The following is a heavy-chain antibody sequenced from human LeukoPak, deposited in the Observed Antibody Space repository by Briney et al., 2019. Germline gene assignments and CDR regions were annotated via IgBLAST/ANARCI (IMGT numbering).Heavy chain of an antibody. CDR2: IYYSGST. V-gene: IGHV4-30-4*01. CDR1: GGSISSGDYY. J-gene: IGHJ5*02. Sequence: SQTLSLTCTVSGGSISSGDYYWSWIRQPPGKGLEWIGYIYYSGSTYYNPSLKSRVTISVDTSKNQFSLKLSSVTAADTAVYYCARDRARPGWFDPWGQGTLVTVSS. CDR3: ARDRARPGWFDP. D-gene: IGHD1-14*01.